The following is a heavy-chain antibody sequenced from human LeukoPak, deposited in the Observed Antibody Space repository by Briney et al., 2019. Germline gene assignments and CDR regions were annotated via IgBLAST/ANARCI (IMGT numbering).Heavy chain of an antibody. CDR2: INPNSGGT. CDR1: GYTFTGYY. CDR3: ARDRRRPITIFGVVIRPNDAFDI. V-gene: IGHV1-2*02. D-gene: IGHD3-3*01. Sequence: ASVKVSCKASGYTFTGYYMHWVRQAPGQGLEWMGWINPNSGGTNYAQKFQGRVTMTRDTSISTAYMELSRLRSDDTAVYYCARDRRRPITIFGVVIRPNDAFDIWGQGTMVTVSS. J-gene: IGHJ3*02.